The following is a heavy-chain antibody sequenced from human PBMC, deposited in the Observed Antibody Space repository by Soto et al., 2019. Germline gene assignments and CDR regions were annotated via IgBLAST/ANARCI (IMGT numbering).Heavy chain of an antibody. D-gene: IGHD3-9*01. Sequence: PGGSLRLSCAASGFTFSSYGMHWVRQAPGKGLEWVALISYDGSTRYYAASVKGRFTISRDNSKNTLYLQMNSLRAEDTAVYYCAKYYDILTGYYSIFDYWGQGTLVTVSS. V-gene: IGHV3-30*18. CDR1: GFTFSSYG. CDR3: AKYYDILTGYYSIFDY. J-gene: IGHJ4*02. CDR2: ISYDGSTR.